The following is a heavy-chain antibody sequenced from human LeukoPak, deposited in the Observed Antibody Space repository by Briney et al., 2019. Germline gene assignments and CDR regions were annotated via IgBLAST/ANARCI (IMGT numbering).Heavy chain of an antibody. CDR1: GGIVTTYA. CDR3: ARGRRGDYWRDSRHYFDY. Sequence: SVKVSCRVSGGIVTTYAISWVRQPPGQGLDWMGGSIPTSGTPKFAQKFQDRVTITADESTSTVYMELSSLRSEDTAVYYCARGRRGDYWRDSRHYFDYWGQGILVTVSS. V-gene: IGHV1-69*13. J-gene: IGHJ4*02. CDR2: SIPTSGTP. D-gene: IGHD4-17*01.